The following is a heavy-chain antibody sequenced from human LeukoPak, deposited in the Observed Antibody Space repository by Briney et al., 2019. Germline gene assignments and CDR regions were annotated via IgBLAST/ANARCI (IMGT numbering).Heavy chain of an antibody. CDR1: GFTFSSYW. J-gene: IGHJ3*02. D-gene: IGHD2-2*01. Sequence: GGSLRLSCAASGFTFSSYWMSWVRQAPGKGLEWVANIKQDGSEKYYVDSVKGRFTISRDNAKNSLYLQMNSLRAEDTAVYYCAKFGDCSSTSCYPPDAFDIWGQGTMVTVSS. V-gene: IGHV3-7*01. CDR3: AKFGDCSSTSCYPPDAFDI. CDR2: IKQDGSEK.